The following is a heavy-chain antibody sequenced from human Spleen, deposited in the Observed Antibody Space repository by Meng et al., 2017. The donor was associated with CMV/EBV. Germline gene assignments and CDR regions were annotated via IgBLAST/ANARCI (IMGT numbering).Heavy chain of an antibody. J-gene: IGHJ6*02. CDR2: IYGGDSGA. D-gene: IGHD3-9*01. V-gene: IGHV5-51*04. Sequence: GESLKISCKASGYNFDDFWIAWVRQVPGKGLEWVGMIYGGDSGATYGSSFQGQVTFSADRPITTAFLQWSSLRASDIATYYCAFSNSPGYSSNLGLGVWGQGTTVTVSS. CDR3: AFSNSPGYSSNLGLGV. CDR1: GYNFDDFW.